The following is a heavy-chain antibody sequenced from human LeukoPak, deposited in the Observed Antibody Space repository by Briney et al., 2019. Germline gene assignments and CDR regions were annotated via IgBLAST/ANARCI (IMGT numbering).Heavy chain of an antibody. CDR2: MKVDGTDI. CDR1: GFTFTNDF. CDR3: ARMPFGIVGATDSG. J-gene: IGHJ4*02. V-gene: IGHV3-7*01. D-gene: IGHD1-26*01. Sequence: PGGSLRLSCAASGFTFTNDFMTWVRQAPGKGLEWVSNMKVDGTDIHYVDSVKGRFTISSDNARNSLYLQMNSLRAEDTAVYYCARMPFGIVGATDSGWGQGTLVTVSS.